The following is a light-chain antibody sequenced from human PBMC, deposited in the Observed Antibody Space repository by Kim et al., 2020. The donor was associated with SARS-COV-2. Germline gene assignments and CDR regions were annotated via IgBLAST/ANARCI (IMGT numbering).Light chain of an antibody. V-gene: IGLV1-44*01. CDR3: ATWDDTLSSWM. CDR1: SPNIGSHT. Sequence: ELTQPPSASGTPGQRVTITCSGSSPNIGSHTVNWYQQFPGTAPKLLIFSNNLRPSGVPDRFSGSKSGTSASLAISGLQSEDEAAYFCATWDDTLSSWMFGGGTRLTVL. CDR2: SNN. J-gene: IGLJ3*02.